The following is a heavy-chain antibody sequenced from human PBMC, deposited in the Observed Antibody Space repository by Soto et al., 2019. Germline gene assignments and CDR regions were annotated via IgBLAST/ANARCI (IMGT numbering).Heavy chain of an antibody. CDR2: ISGSGGST. V-gene: IGHV3-23*01. D-gene: IGHD3-22*01. CDR3: AKDGPASYYYDSSGYYYFNGAFDI. CDR1: GFTFSSYA. J-gene: IGHJ3*02. Sequence: PGVSLRLSCAASGFTFSSYAMSWVRQAPGKGLEWVSAISGSGGSTYYADSVKGRFTISRDNSKNTLCLQMNSLRAEDTAVYYCAKDGPASYYYDSSGYYYFNGAFDIWGQGTMVTVSS.